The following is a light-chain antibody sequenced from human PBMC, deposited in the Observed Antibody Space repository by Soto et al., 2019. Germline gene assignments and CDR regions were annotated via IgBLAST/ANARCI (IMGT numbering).Light chain of an antibody. V-gene: IGKV1-5*01. CDR2: DAS. J-gene: IGKJ1*01. Sequence: IQMTQSPSTLSASVGDRLTITCRASQSISTWLAWYQQKPGKAPNLLIYDASFLESGVPSSFSGSGSGTEFTLPINSLQPDDFATYSCQQYSAYPWTFGQGTK. CDR1: QSISTW. CDR3: QQYSAYPWT.